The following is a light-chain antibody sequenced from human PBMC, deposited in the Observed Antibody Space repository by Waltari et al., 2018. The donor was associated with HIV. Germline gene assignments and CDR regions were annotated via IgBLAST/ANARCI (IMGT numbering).Light chain of an antibody. V-gene: IGLV6-57*01. CDR2: EPY. J-gene: IGLJ2*01. Sequence: FMLTQPHSVSESPGKTVTISCTRSIGSIADYFVQWYQQRPGSTPTTVIYEPYQRPSGVPDRFSGSIDIASNSASLVISGLKTEDEADYFCQSFDRHTEVVFGGGTKLTVL. CDR1: IGSIADYF. CDR3: QSFDRHTEVV.